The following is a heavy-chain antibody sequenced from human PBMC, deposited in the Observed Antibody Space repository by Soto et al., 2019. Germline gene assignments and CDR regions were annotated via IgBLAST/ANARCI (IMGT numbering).Heavy chain of an antibody. CDR3: ARVGVYYYDSSAAGY. Sequence: SETLSLTCAVYGGSFSGYYWSWIRQPPGKGLEWIGEINHSGSTNYNPSLKSRVTISVDTSKNQFSLKLSSVTAADTAVYYCARVGVYYYDSSAAGYWGQGTLVTVSS. D-gene: IGHD3-22*01. V-gene: IGHV4-34*01. CDR1: GGSFSGYY. CDR2: INHSGST. J-gene: IGHJ4*02.